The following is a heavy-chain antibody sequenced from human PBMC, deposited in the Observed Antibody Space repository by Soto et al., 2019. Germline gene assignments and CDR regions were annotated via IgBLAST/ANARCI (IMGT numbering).Heavy chain of an antibody. D-gene: IGHD3-22*01. J-gene: IGHJ1*01. CDR2: ISYDGSNK. CDR3: AKDPSSADPYDSSGYSYFQH. V-gene: IGHV3-30*18. Sequence: PGGSLRLSCAASGFTLSSYGMHWVRQAPGKGLEWVAVISYDGSNKYYADSVKGRFTISRDNSKNTLYLQMNSLRAEDTAVYYCAKDPSSADPYDSSGYSYFQHWGQGTLVTVSS. CDR1: GFTLSSYG.